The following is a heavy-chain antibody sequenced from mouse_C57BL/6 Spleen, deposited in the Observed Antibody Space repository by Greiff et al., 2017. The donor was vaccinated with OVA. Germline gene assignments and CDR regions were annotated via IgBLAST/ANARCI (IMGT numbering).Heavy chain of an antibody. V-gene: IGHV1-52*01. D-gene: IGHD2-10*01. CDR2: IDPSDSET. CDR1: GYTFTSYW. Sequence: QVHVKQPGAELVRPGSSVKLSCKASGYTFTSYWMHWVKQRPIQGLEWIGNIDPSDSETHYNQKFKDKATLTVDKSSSTAYMQLSSLTSEDSAVYYCARKAAYYLDYWGQGTTLTVSS. CDR3: ARKAAYYLDY. J-gene: IGHJ2*01.